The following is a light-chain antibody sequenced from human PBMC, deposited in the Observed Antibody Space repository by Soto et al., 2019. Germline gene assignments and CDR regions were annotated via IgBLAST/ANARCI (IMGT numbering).Light chain of an antibody. J-gene: IGKJ2*01. Sequence: EIVLTQSPGTLSLSPGERATLSCRTSQGVSSAFLAWYQQKPGQAPRLLIYDASIRATGITDRFSGSVSGTDFTLSISSLEPEDSAVYYCQQYENSVMYTFGQGTKLEI. V-gene: IGKV3-20*01. CDR2: DAS. CDR1: QGVSSAF. CDR3: QQYENSVMYT.